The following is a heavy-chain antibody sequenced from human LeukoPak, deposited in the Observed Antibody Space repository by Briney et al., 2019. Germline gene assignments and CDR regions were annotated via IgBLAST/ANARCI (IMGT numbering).Heavy chain of an antibody. CDR3: ARATSIAAQAGDY. CDR1: GYSFTNYW. V-gene: IGHV5-51*01. J-gene: IGHJ4*02. Sequence: GESLKISSKGSGYSFTNYWIGWVRPMPGKGLEWMGIIYPGDSDTRYSPSFQGQVTISADKSISTAYLQWSSLKASDTAMYYCARATSIAAQAGDYWGQGTLVTVSS. CDR2: IYPGDSDT. D-gene: IGHD6-6*01.